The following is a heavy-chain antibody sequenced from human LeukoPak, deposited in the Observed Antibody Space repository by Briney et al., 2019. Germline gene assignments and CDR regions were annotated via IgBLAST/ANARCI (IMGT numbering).Heavy chain of an antibody. CDR3: TRELLWFGVSRYDFDF. V-gene: IGHV3-49*03. CDR2: IRSKALGGTT. CDR1: GFNFDDYA. D-gene: IGHD3-10*01. Sequence: GRSLRLSCTGSGFNFDDYAMSWFRQAPGKGLEWVGFIRSKALGGTTEYAASVKGRFTISRDDSKSIAYLQMSSLQIEETAVYYCTRELLWFGVSRYDFDFWGQGTLVTVSS. J-gene: IGHJ4*02.